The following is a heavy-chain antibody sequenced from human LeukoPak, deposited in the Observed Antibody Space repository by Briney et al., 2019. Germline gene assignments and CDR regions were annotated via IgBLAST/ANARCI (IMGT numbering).Heavy chain of an antibody. CDR2: INPNSGGT. Sequence: ASVKVSCKASGYTFTSYYMHWVRQAPGQGLEWMGWINPNSGGTNYAQKFQGRVTMTRDTSISTAYMELSRLRSDDTAVYYCARDDSSGWYYFDYWGQGTLVTVSS. J-gene: IGHJ4*02. CDR1: GYTFTSYY. D-gene: IGHD6-19*01. V-gene: IGHV1-2*02. CDR3: ARDDSSGWYYFDY.